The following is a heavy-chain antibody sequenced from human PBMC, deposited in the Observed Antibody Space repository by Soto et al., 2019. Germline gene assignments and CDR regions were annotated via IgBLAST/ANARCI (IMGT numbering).Heavy chain of an antibody. CDR1: GGSTSSSNW. J-gene: IGHJ3*02. CDR2: IYHSGST. D-gene: IGHD6-13*01. Sequence: QVQLQESGPGLVKPSGTLSLTCTVSGGSTSSSNWWSWVRQPPGKGLEGIGEIYHSGSTNYNPSLQSRVTISVDKSENQFSLKMRSVTAADTAVYYCARSPSSSWYGGGAFDIWGQGTMVTVSS. V-gene: IGHV4-4*02. CDR3: ARSPSSSWYGGGAFDI.